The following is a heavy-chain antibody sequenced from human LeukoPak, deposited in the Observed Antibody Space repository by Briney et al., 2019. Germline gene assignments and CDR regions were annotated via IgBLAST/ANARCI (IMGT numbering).Heavy chain of an antibody. Sequence: PGGSLRLSCAASGFTFSSSGMHWVRQSPGKGLEWVAFIRSDGSNNYYADSVKGRFTISRDNSKNTLYLQMNSLRAEDTAVYYCAKDRLPYYDILTGYYPLFDYWGQGTLVTVSS. D-gene: IGHD3-9*01. J-gene: IGHJ4*02. CDR1: GFTFSSSG. CDR2: IRSDGSNN. V-gene: IGHV3-30*02. CDR3: AKDRLPYYDILTGYYPLFDY.